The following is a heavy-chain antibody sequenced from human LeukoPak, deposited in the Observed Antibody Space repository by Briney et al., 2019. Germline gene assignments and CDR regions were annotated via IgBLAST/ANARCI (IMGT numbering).Heavy chain of an antibody. CDR2: IYTSGST. Sequence: PSETLSLTCTVSGDSISSSSYYWSWIRQPAGKRLEWIGRIYTSGSTNYNPSLKSRVTMSVDTSKNQFSLKLSSVTAADTAVYYCARAGFGEKSIAARRDAFDIWGQGTMVTVSS. CDR1: GDSISSSSYY. J-gene: IGHJ3*02. CDR3: ARAGFGEKSIAARRDAFDI. V-gene: IGHV4-61*02. D-gene: IGHD6-6*01.